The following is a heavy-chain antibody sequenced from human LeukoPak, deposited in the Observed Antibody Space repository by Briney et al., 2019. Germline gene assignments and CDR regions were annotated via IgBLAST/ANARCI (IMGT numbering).Heavy chain of an antibody. V-gene: IGHV1-2*02. CDR1: GYTFTGYY. CDR3: ARAYDFWSGYWNYFDY. D-gene: IGHD3-3*01. J-gene: IGHJ4*02. Sequence: GASVKVSCKASGYTFTGYYMHWVRQAPGQGLEWMGWINPNSGGTNYAQKFQGRVTMTRDTSISTAYMEPSRLRSDDTAVYYCARAYDFWSGYWNYFDYWGQGTLVTVSS. CDR2: INPNSGGT.